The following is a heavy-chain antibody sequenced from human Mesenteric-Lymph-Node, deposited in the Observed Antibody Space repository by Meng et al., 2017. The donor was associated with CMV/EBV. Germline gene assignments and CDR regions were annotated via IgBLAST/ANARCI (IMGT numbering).Heavy chain of an antibody. Sequence: ASVKVSCKASGYTFTDYGISWVRQAPGQGLEWMGWINPNSGGTNYAQKFQGRVTMTRDTSISTAYMELSRLRSDDTAVYYCARAPRGGYNDYWGQGTLVTVSS. V-gene: IGHV1-2*02. CDR3: ARAPRGGYNDY. D-gene: IGHD5-24*01. CDR2: INPNSGGT. CDR1: GYTFTDYG. J-gene: IGHJ4*02.